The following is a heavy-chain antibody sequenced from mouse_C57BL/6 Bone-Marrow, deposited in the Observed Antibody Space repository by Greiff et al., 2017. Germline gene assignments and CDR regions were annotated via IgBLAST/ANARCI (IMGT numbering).Heavy chain of an antibody. CDR3: LRYFDV. CDR2: INPGSGGT. V-gene: IGHV1-54*01. CDR1: GYAFTNYL. Sequence: QVQLQQSGAELVRPGTSVKVSCKASGYAFTNYLIEWVKQRPGQGLEWIGVINPGSGGTNYNEKFKGKATLTADKSSSTAYMQLSSLTSEDSAVYFCLRYFDVWGTGTTVTVSS. J-gene: IGHJ1*03.